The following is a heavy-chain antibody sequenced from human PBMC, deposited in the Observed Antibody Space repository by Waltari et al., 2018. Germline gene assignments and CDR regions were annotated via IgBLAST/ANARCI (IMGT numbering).Heavy chain of an antibody. CDR1: GFTFSSYW. CDR3: ARDGDVLVVYARNADY. J-gene: IGHJ4*02. D-gene: IGHD2-8*02. V-gene: IGHV3-7*01. Sequence: GGSLRLSCAASGFTFSSYWMSWVRQAPGKGLEWVANIKQDGSEKYYVDSVKGRFTISRDNAKNSLYLQMNSLRAEDTAVYYCARDGDVLVVYARNADYWGQGTLVTVSS. CDR2: IKQDGSEK.